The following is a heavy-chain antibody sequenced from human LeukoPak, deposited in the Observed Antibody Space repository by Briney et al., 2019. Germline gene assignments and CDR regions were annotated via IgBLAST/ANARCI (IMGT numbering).Heavy chain of an antibody. Sequence: GVSLRLSCAASGFIFSGYSMNWVRRTPGKGLQWVSSISNDGTYIYYADSVQGRFTVSRDNAKNSLFLQMNSLRAEDTAVYYCARDYSGWSRDYWGQGTLVTVFS. CDR1: GFIFSGYS. CDR2: ISNDGTYI. D-gene: IGHD6-19*01. V-gene: IGHV3-21*06. CDR3: ARDYSGWSRDY. J-gene: IGHJ4*02.